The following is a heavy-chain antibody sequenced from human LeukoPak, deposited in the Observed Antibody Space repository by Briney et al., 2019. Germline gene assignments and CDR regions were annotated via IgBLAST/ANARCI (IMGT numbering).Heavy chain of an antibody. CDR2: INHDGTEK. J-gene: IGHJ4*02. D-gene: IGHD2-15*01. CDR1: GFTFGTFW. V-gene: IGHV3-7*01. Sequence: GGSLRLSCAASGFTFGTFWMSWVRQAPGKGLEWVANINHDGTEKHYVDSVKGRFTISRDNGKKSLYLQMNSLRVEDTAVYFCASGNYFNSWGQGTLVAVSS. CDR3: ASGNYFNS.